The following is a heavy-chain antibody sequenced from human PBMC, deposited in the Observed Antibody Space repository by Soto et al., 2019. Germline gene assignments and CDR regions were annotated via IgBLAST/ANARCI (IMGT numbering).Heavy chain of an antibody. CDR3: AKGNDILTGYSDFDY. Sequence: PGGSLRLSCAASGFTFSSYAMSWVRKATGKGLEWVSAISGSGGSTYYADSVKGRFTLSRDNSKNTLYLQMNRLRAADTAVYYCAKGNDILTGYSDFDYWGQGTLVTVSS. CDR1: GFTFSSYA. D-gene: IGHD3-9*01. CDR2: ISGSGGST. J-gene: IGHJ4*02. V-gene: IGHV3-23*01.